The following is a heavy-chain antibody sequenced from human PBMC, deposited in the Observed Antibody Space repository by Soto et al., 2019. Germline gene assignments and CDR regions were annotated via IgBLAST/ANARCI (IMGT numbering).Heavy chain of an antibody. D-gene: IGHD6-19*01. CDR3: ARRSSGSGVDS. CDR2: TGDGGT. J-gene: IGHJ4*02. V-gene: IGHV3-23*01. Sequence: EVPLLESGGGLVQPGGSLRLSCTASGFPFRSYGMNWVREAPGKGLEWVSATGDGGTYYADSVRGRFTISRDDSKNALFLQMNTMTAEDTAVYYCARRSSGSGVDSWGQGTLGTVSS. CDR1: GFPFRSYG.